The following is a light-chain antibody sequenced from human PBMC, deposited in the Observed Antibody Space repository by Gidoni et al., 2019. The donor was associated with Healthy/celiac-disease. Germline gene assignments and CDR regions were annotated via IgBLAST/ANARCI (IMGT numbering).Light chain of an antibody. CDR3: MQALQTPGT. J-gene: IGKJ1*01. CDR2: LGS. CDR1: QSLLHSNGYNY. Sequence: DIVMTQSPLSLPVTPGEPASISCRSSQSLLHSNGYNYLDWYLQKPGQSPQLLIYLGSNRASGVPDRVSGSGSGTDLTLKISRVEAEDVGVDYCMQALQTPGTFXXXTKVEIK. V-gene: IGKV2-28*01.